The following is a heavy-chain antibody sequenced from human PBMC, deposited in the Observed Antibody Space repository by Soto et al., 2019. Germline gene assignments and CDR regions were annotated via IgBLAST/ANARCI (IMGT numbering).Heavy chain of an antibody. J-gene: IGHJ5*02. CDR3: ASPKIAFYNWFDP. V-gene: IGHV4-39*01. D-gene: IGHD3-3*02. Sequence: QLQLQESGPGLVKPSETLSLTCTVSGGSISSSSYYWGWIRQPPGKGLEWIGSIYYSGSIYYNPSLKSRVTISVYTSKNQFSLKLSSVTAADTAVYYCASPKIAFYNWFDPWGQGTLVTVSS. CDR2: IYYSGSI. CDR1: GGSISSSSYY.